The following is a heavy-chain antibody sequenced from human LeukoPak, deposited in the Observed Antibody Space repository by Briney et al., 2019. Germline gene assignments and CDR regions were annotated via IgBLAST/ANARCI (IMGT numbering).Heavy chain of an antibody. Sequence: SETLSLTCTVSGYSISSGYYWGWIRQPPGKGLEWIGSIYHSGSTYYNPSLKSRVTISGDTSKNQFSLRLGSVTAADTAVYYCARDLDAFDIWGQGTMLTVSS. CDR3: ARDLDAFDI. J-gene: IGHJ3*02. CDR1: GYSISSGYY. V-gene: IGHV4-38-2*02. CDR2: IYHSGST.